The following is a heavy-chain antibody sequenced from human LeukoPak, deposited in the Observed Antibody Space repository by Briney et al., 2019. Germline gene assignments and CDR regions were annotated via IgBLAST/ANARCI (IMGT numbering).Heavy chain of an antibody. V-gene: IGHV3-74*01. CDR1: GFTFSKYW. CDR3: ATKQWLAPPPDS. D-gene: IGHD6-19*01. Sequence: GGSLRLSCAASGFTFSKYWMLWVRQAPGKGLESVSRINTDGTVTTYADSVKGRFTVSSDNADNTMFLEMNNVREEDTAVYYCATKQWLAPPPDSWGQGTPVTVSS. CDR2: INTDGTVT. J-gene: IGHJ4*02.